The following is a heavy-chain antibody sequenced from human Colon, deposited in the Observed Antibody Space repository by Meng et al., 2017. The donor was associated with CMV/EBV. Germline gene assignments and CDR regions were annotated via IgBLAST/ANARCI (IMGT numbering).Heavy chain of an antibody. CDR3: ARESREVGMVGYFYSGMDV. D-gene: IGHD2-15*01. V-gene: IGHV4-39*02. CDR2: TYFSGAT. CDR1: GGSISSSDSY. Sequence: GSLRLSCSISGGSISSSDSYWAWIRRPPGKGLEWIATTYFSGATWYKLSLKSRLTLSVDTTNNHFSLRLDSMTAADTAVYYCARESREVGMVGYFYSGMDVWGQGTTVTVSS. J-gene: IGHJ6*02.